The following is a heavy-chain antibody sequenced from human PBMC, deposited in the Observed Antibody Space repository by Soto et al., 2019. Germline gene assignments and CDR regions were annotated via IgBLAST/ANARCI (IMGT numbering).Heavy chain of an antibody. CDR3: ARGLISGSPYSGGWYYFDS. CDR2: IYFSGST. D-gene: IGHD2-15*01. CDR1: GGSISDITYY. V-gene: IGHV4-39*01. J-gene: IGHJ4*02. Sequence: SETLSLTCTVSGGSISDITYYWGWIRQPPGKGLEWIGSIYFSGSTYYSPSLKSRVSISVDTSKDQFSLELSSVTAADTAVYYCARGLISGSPYSGGWYYFDSWGQGTQVTVSS.